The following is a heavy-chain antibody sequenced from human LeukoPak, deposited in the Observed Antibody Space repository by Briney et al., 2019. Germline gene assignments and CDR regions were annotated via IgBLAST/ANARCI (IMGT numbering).Heavy chain of an antibody. J-gene: IGHJ4*02. V-gene: IGHV4-34*01. CDR1: GGSFSGYY. CDR2: INHSGST. Sequence: PSETLSLTCAVYGGSFSGYYWSWIRQPPGKGLEWIGEINHSGSTNYNPSLKSRVTISVDTSKNQFSLKLSSVTAADTVVYYCARDGFPDYVWGSYRYYFDYWGQGTLVTVSS. D-gene: IGHD3-16*02. CDR3: ARDGFPDYVWGSYRYYFDY.